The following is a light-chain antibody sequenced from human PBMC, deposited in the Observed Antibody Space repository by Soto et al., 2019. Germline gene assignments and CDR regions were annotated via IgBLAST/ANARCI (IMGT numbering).Light chain of an antibody. CDR3: SSYAVSNSLV. Sequence: QSALTQPPSASGSPGQSVTISCTGTSSDVGDYNYVSWYQQHPGKAPKLMIYEVSKRPSGVPDRFSGSKSGNTASLTVSGLQAEDEADYYCSSYAVSNSLVFGGWPKLTFL. CDR2: EVS. CDR1: SSDVGDYNY. J-gene: IGLJ2*01. V-gene: IGLV2-8*01.